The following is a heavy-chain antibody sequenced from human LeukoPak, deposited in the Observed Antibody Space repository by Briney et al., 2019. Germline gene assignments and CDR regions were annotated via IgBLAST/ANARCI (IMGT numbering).Heavy chain of an antibody. D-gene: IGHD3-22*01. J-gene: IGHJ4*02. CDR2: ISSTSRSIYI. CDR3: ARGYIDNLGYSPRSSFDS. V-gene: IGHV3-21*01. Sequence: RLGGSLRLSCAASGFSFSSYSMNWVRQAPGKGLEWVSSISSTSRSIYIFYAESVKGRFTISRDNTKNSLFLQMNSLVAEDTAVYYCARGYIDNLGYSPRSSFDSWGQGTLVTVSS. CDR1: GFSFSSYS.